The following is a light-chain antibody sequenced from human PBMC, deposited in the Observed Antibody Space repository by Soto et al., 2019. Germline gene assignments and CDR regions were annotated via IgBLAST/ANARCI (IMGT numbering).Light chain of an antibody. J-gene: IGKJ5*01. CDR2: DAS. V-gene: IGKV3-15*01. Sequence: EIVMTQSPATLSVSPGGSATLSCRASQSVSSNLAWHQQKPGQAPRILMYDASTRATGISARFSGSGSGTEFTLTISSLQSEDFAVYYCQQYNNWLITFGQGTRLEI. CDR1: QSVSSN. CDR3: QQYNNWLIT.